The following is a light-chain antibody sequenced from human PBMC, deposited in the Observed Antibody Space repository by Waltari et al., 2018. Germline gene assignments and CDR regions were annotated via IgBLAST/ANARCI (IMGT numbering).Light chain of an antibody. CDR3: QNHERLPAT. V-gene: IGKV3-20*01. J-gene: IGKJ1*01. CDR1: QSVSKY. CDR2: AAS. Sequence: EVVLTQSPGTLSLSPGERATLSCRASQSVSKYLAWYQQRPGQAPRLLIYAASTRATGGPDRFSGSGFGTDFSLTISRLEPEDIAVYFCQNHERLPATFGQGTRVEIK.